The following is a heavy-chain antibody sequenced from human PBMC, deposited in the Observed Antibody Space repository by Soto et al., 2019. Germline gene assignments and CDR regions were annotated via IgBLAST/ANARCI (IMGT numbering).Heavy chain of an antibody. Sequence: GGSLRLSCAASGFTFSSYAMSWVRQAPGKGLEWVSAISGSGGSTYYADSVKGRFTISRDNSKNTLYLQMNSLRAEDTAVYYCATIGSQARINGENWFDPWGQGTLVTVSS. D-gene: IGHD4-17*01. V-gene: IGHV3-23*01. CDR3: ATIGSQARINGENWFDP. CDR1: GFTFSSYA. J-gene: IGHJ5*02. CDR2: ISGSGGST.